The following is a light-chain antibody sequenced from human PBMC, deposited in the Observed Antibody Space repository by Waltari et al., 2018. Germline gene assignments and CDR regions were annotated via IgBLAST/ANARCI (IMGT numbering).Light chain of an antibody. Sequence: DIQMTQSPSSLSASVGDRVTITCQARQDISNYLNWYQQKPGKAPKLLIYDASNLETGGPSRFRGSGSGTDFTFTISSLQPEDIATYYCQQYDNLPLTFGGGTKVEIK. CDR3: QQYDNLPLT. V-gene: IGKV1-33*01. CDR2: DAS. J-gene: IGKJ4*01. CDR1: QDISNY.